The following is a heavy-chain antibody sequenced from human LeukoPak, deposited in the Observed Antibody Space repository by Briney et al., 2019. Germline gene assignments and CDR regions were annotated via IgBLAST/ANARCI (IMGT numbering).Heavy chain of an antibody. Sequence: GRSLRLSCVASGFTFSAFALHWVRQAPGKGLEWVAAISFDENKVFYAGSVTGRFTISRDNSKNTLYLQMNSLRAEDTAVYYCARDSILDHWGQGTLVTVSS. CDR1: GFTFSAFA. CDR3: ARDSILDH. J-gene: IGHJ4*02. D-gene: IGHD2-21*01. V-gene: IGHV3-30-3*01. CDR2: ISFDENKV.